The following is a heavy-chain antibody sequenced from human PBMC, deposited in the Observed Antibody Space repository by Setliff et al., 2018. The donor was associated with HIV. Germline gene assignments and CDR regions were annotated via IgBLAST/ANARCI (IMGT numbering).Heavy chain of an antibody. Sequence: SETLSLTCSVAGASMTSHYLTWIRQPRGMGLEWIGNIYGSGTTKYNPSLRSRVTISVDESKNQLSLSLDSVTAADTAVYYCATDPKGDGWAYFDSWGQGTLVTVSS. CDR3: ATDPKGDGWAYFDS. CDR1: GASMTSHY. V-gene: IGHV4-59*11. J-gene: IGHJ4*02. CDR2: IYGSGTT. D-gene: IGHD6-19*01.